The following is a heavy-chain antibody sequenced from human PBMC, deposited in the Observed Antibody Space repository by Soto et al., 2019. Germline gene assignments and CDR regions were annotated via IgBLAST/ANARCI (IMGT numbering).Heavy chain of an antibody. CDR1: QFPLNEYY. Sequence: PGGAPRISCAAPQFPLNEYYMRWVRRAPGKGLEWVASINSVGNTIFYADSVKGRFTISRDNGKSLVFLQMTSLRAEDSAIYFCARLYPYYFDYWGHGTLVTVSS. CDR2: INSVGNTI. CDR3: ARLYPYYFDY. D-gene: IGHD2-2*02. J-gene: IGHJ4*01. V-gene: IGHV3-11*01.